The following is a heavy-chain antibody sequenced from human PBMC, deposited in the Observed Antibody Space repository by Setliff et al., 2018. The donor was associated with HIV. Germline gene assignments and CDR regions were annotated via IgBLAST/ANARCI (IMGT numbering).Heavy chain of an antibody. CDR3: ARHLPDPGIAAAGLFDY. CDR1: GGFSDRYF. CDR2: IYTSDII. D-gene: IGHD6-13*01. J-gene: IGHJ4*02. Sequence: SETLSLTCTVSGGFSDRYFWSWVRQPPGKGLEWIGYIYTSDIIVYNPSLKSRVTISEDTSKSQVYLSLTSVTAADTAVYYCARHLPDPGIAAAGLFDYWGQGTLVTVSS. V-gene: IGHV4-59*08.